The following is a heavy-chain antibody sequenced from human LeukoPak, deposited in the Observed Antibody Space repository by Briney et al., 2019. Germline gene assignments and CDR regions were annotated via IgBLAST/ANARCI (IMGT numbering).Heavy chain of an antibody. CDR2: ISYDGSNK. Sequence: GRSLRLSCAASGFTFSSYAMHWVRQAPGKGLEWVAVISYDGSNKYYADSVKGRFTISRDNSKNTLYLQMNSLGAEDTAVYYCTREGAYGSDAFDIWGQGTMVTVSS. V-gene: IGHV3-30-3*01. J-gene: IGHJ3*02. CDR1: GFTFSSYA. CDR3: TREGAYGSDAFDI. D-gene: IGHD3-10*01.